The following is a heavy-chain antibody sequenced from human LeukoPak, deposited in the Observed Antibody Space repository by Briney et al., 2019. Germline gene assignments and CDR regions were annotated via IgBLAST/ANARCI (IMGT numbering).Heavy chain of an antibody. D-gene: IGHD3-10*01. J-gene: IGHJ4*02. Sequence: QSGGSLRLSCAASGFTFSSSAMSWVRQAPGKGLEWVSSISGSGSGGSTYYADSVKGRFTISRDNSKNTLNLQMNSLRAEDTAVYYCVRETFHGSGAPRYDYWGQGTLVTVSS. CDR3: VRETFHGSGAPRYDY. CDR1: GFTFSSSA. CDR2: ISGSGSGGST. V-gene: IGHV3-23*01.